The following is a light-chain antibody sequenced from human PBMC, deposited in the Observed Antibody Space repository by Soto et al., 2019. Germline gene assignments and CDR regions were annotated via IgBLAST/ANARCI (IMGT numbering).Light chain of an antibody. CDR1: QNMRSN. V-gene: IGKV3-15*01. J-gene: IGKJ4*02. CDR2: GAS. Sequence: EIGLTHSPATVSFYTGERATXSCRASQNMRSNVAWYQQRPRQPSTLLIFGASVPATGVPHTFSGGGSEADFTLTIISMLDTEDGVYYWRKDNCFRPAPFGGG. CDR3: RKDNCFRPAP.